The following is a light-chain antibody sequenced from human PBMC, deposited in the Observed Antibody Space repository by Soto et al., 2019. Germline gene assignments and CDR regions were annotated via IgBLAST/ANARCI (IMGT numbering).Light chain of an antibody. J-gene: IGKJ1*01. CDR3: QPYHTYRT. CDR2: DAS. V-gene: IGKV1-5*01. Sequence: DIQMTQAPSTLSASIGDRVIITCRASQSISHWLAWYQQKPGKAPKLLISDASILESGVPSRFSGSTSGTEFTLTISSLQPDDFATYYCQPYHTYRTFGQGTKVEIK. CDR1: QSISHW.